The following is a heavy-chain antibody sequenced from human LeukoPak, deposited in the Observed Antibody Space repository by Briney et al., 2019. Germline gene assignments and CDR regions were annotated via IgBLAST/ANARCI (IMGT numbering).Heavy chain of an antibody. V-gene: IGHV3-66*01. CDR3: ARDRGYSSGWPDAFDI. D-gene: IGHD6-19*01. J-gene: IGHJ3*02. CDR1: GFTVSSNY. Sequence: GGSLRLSCAASGFTVSSNYMSWVRQAPGKGLEWVSVIYSGGSTYYADSVKGRFTISRDNSKNTLYLQMNSLRAEDTAVYYCARDRGYSSGWPDAFDIWGQGTMVTVSS. CDR2: IYSGGST.